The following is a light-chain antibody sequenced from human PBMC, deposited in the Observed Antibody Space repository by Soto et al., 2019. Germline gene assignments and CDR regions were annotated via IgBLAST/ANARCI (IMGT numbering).Light chain of an antibody. CDR2: KGT. V-gene: IGLV2-23*01. J-gene: IGLJ1*01. CDR3: CSSAPESTYV. CDR1: SSDVGAYDS. Sequence: ALAQPASVSGSPGQSITISCTGTSSDVGAYDSVSWYQQHPHKAPQVIIYKGTQRPSGVSNRFSGSTSGNAASLTISGLQADDEADYFCCSSAPESTYVFGTGTKLTVL.